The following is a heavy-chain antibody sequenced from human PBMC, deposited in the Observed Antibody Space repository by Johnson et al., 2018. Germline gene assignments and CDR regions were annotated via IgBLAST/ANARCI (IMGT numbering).Heavy chain of an antibody. CDR1: GFTFSRNA. Sequence: VQLVQSGGGVVQPGRSLRLSCAASGFTFSRNAMHWVRQAPGKGLEWVSGISWNSGSIGYADSVKGRFTISRDNAKNSLYLQMNSLRAEDTALYYCAKESVVGDAFDIWGQGTMVTVSS. V-gene: IGHV3-9*01. CDR2: ISWNSGSI. D-gene: IGHD3-22*01. CDR3: AKESVVGDAFDI. J-gene: IGHJ3*02.